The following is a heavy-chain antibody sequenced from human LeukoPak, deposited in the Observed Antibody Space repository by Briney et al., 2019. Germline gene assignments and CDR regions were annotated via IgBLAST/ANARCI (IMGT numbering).Heavy chain of an antibody. V-gene: IGHV3-9*01. Sequence: PGGSLRFSCEASGFTFDDYGMHWVPQAPGKALKWVSTTSWNSASVGYVDSVKGRFTISRDNAKKTLYLQMNSLRPEDTALYYCAKDCWYSSSWYDYWGQGTMVTVSS. D-gene: IGHD6-13*01. CDR3: AKDCWYSSSWYDY. J-gene: IGHJ4*02. CDR2: TSWNSASV. CDR1: GFTFDDYG.